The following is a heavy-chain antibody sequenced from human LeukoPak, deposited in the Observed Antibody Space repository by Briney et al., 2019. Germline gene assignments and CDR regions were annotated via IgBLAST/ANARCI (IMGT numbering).Heavy chain of an antibody. Sequence: ASVKVSCKASGYSFTNYGINWVRQAPGQGLEWMGWISAYDGNTNYGQKLQGRVTMTTDTSTSTAYMELRSLRSDDSAVYYCARTRPTVEGWGFDYWGQGTLVTVSS. CDR3: ARTRPTVEGWGFDY. CDR1: GYSFTNYG. J-gene: IGHJ4*02. V-gene: IGHV1-18*01. CDR2: ISAYDGNT. D-gene: IGHD4-23*01.